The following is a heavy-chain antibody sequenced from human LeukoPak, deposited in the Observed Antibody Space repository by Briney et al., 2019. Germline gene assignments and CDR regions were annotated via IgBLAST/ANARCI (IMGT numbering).Heavy chain of an antibody. CDR3: AGKAAAYYFVY. D-gene: IGHD2-2*01. Sequence: GGSLRLSCAASGFSFSTYGMHWVRQAPGKGLEWVTFMQYAGSEEYYADSVKGRFTISRDNSKNTLYLQMDSLRGEDTAVYYCAGKAAAYYFVYWGQGTLVTVSS. J-gene: IGHJ4*02. V-gene: IGHV3-30*02. CDR2: MQYAGSEE. CDR1: GFSFSTYG.